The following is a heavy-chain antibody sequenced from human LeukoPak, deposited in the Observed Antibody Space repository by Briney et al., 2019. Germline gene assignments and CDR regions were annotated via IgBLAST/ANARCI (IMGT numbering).Heavy chain of an antibody. CDR1: GGSISSYY. Sequence: SETLTLTCTVSGGSISSYYWSWIRQPPGKGPEWIGYIYYSRSTNYNPSLKSRVTISVDTSKNQFSLKLSSVTAADTAVYYCARLDCGGDCYTPLFDYWGQGTLVTVSS. J-gene: IGHJ4*02. V-gene: IGHV4-59*01. CDR3: ARLDCGGDCYTPLFDY. CDR2: IYYSRST. D-gene: IGHD2-21*01.